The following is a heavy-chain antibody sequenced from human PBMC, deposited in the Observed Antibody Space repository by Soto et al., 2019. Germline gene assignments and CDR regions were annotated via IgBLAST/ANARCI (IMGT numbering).Heavy chain of an antibody. CDR2: TRNKANSYTT. CDR1: GGRCVDHG. J-gene: IGHJ3*02. CDR3: ARVFPPSAKVAFDI. Sequence: GXPLRVCCTAAGGRCVDHGAGCIRQETVKGLEWVGRTRNKANSYTTEYAASVKGRFTISRDDSKNSLYLQMNSLKTEDTAVYYCARVFPPSAKVAFDIWRHGTMVTVSS. V-gene: IGHV3-72*01.